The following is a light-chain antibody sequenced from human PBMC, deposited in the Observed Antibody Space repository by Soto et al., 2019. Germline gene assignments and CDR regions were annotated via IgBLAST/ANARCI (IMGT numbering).Light chain of an antibody. CDR1: QSVNSSY. CDR3: QQYGNSPQT. Sequence: EIVLTQSPVTLSLSPGERVTLSCRASQSVNSSYLAWYQHKPGQAPRLLIYGASTRATGIPGRFSGSGSGTDFTLTIARLEPGDFAVYCCQQYGNSPQTFGQGTKVDIK. V-gene: IGKV3-20*01. CDR2: GAS. J-gene: IGKJ1*01.